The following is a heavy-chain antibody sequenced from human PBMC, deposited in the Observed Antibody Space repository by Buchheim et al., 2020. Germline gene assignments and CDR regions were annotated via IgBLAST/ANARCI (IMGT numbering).Heavy chain of an antibody. Sequence: QVQLVESGGGVVQPGRSLRLSCAASGFTFSSYGMHWVRQAPGKGLEWVAVISYDGSNKYYADSVKGLFPTFSDNSTNTLYLQMNSLRAEDTAVYYCAKHLDFWGQGTL. J-gene: IGHJ4*02. CDR2: ISYDGSNK. CDR3: AKHLDF. CDR1: GFTFSSYG. V-gene: IGHV3-30*18.